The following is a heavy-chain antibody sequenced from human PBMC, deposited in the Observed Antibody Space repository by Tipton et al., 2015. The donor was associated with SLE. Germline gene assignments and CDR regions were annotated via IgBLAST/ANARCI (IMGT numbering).Heavy chain of an antibody. J-gene: IGHJ4*02. V-gene: IGHV4-34*01. Sequence: TLSLTCTVSGGSISSADYYWNWIRQPPGKGVEWIGEINHRGSTNYNPSLKSRVTMSVDTSKNQFSLKLSSVTAADTAVYYCARVPTSKYSGSYLYYFDYWDQGTLVTVSS. CDR2: INHRGST. D-gene: IGHD1-26*01. CDR3: ARVPTSKYSGSYLYYFDY. CDR1: GGSISSADYY.